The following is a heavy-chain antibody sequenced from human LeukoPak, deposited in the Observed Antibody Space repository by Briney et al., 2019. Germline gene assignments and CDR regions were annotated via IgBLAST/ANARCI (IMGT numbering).Heavy chain of an antibody. Sequence: SETLSLTCTVSGGSISSSNWWSWVRQPPGKGLEWSGEIYYNGSTNYNPSLKSRVTISGDKSKNQFSLKMSSVTAADTAVYYCARDPTTETTGAKNDAFDIWGQGTMVTVSS. V-gene: IGHV4-4*02. D-gene: IGHD4-17*01. CDR1: GGSISSSNW. CDR2: IYYNGST. J-gene: IGHJ3*02. CDR3: ARDPTTETTGAKNDAFDI.